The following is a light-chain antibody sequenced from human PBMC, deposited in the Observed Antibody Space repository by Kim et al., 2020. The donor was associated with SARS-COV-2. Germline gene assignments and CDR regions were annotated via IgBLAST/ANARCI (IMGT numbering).Light chain of an antibody. CDR3: QAWDGSTFV. CDR2: QND. Sequence: SYELTQPPSVSVSPGQIASITCSGHNLGEKYACWYQHKPGQSPVLVIYQNDKRPSGIPERFSGSNSGNTASLTISGTQAVDEADYFCQAWDGSTFVFGTGTKVTVL. J-gene: IGLJ1*01. V-gene: IGLV3-1*01. CDR1: NLGEKY.